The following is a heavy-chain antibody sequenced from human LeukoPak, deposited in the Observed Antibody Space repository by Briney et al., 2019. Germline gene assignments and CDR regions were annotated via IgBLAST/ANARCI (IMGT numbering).Heavy chain of an antibody. V-gene: IGHV3-11*04. CDR2: ISSSGSTI. CDR1: GFTVSSNY. D-gene: IGHD2-8*02. J-gene: IGHJ6*03. CDR3: ARDLVNYYMDV. Sequence: PGGSLRLSCAASGFTVSSNYMSWVRQAPGKGLEWVSYISSSGSTIYYADSVKGRFTISRDNAKNSLYLQMNSLRAEDTAVYYCARDLVNYYMDVWGKGTTVTISS.